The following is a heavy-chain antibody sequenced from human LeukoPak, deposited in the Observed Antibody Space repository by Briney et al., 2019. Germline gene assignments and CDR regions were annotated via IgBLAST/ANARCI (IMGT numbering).Heavy chain of an antibody. D-gene: IGHD1-14*01. CDR2: ISYDGSNK. Sequence: GGSLRLSCAASGFTFSSYGMHWVRQAPGKGLEWVAVISYDGSNKYYADSVKGRFTISRDNSKNTPYLQMNSLRAEDTAVYYCAKATGGYFDYWGQGTLVTVSS. CDR3: AKATGGYFDY. J-gene: IGHJ4*02. V-gene: IGHV3-30*18. CDR1: GFTFSSYG.